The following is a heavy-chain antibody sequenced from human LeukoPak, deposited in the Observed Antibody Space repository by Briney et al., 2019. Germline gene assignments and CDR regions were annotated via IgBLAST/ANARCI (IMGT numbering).Heavy chain of an antibody. Sequence: SETLSLTCAVYGGSFSGYYWSWVRQPPGKGLEWIGEINHSGSTNYNPSLKSRVTISVDTSKNQFSLKLSSVTAADTAVYYCARDAGGRWSDAFDIWGQGTMVTVSS. CDR3: ARDAGGRWSDAFDI. V-gene: IGHV4-34*01. CDR2: INHSGST. D-gene: IGHD2-15*01. J-gene: IGHJ3*02. CDR1: GGSFSGYY.